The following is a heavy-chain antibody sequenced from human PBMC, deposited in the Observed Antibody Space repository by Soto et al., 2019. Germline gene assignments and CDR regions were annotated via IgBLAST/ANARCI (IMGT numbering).Heavy chain of an antibody. D-gene: IGHD4-17*01. CDR2: FFYGGRT. Sequence: QVQLQESGPGLLKPSETLSLTCSVSGGSISSPSYNWGWVRQPPGKGPVWIGSFFYGGRTHYNPSLKSRLAISVDTARSQVSLILTSVTAADTAVYYCATVASTHFDSWGQGVLVTVSS. CDR1: GGSISSPSYN. J-gene: IGHJ4*02. V-gene: IGHV4-39*01. CDR3: ATVASTHFDS.